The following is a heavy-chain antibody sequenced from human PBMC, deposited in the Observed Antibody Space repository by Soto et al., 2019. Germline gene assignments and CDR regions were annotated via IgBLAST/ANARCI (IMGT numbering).Heavy chain of an antibody. CDR3: TKDHSTPEPGYFHH. V-gene: IGHV3-30*18. CDR1: GFTFSNYG. Sequence: GGSLRLSXATSGFTFSNYGMYWVRQAPGKGLEWVAVISYDGGDKYYGDSVKGRFTISRDNSKNTVYLQMNSLRAEDTAVYYCTKDHSTPEPGYFHHWGQGALVTVSS. J-gene: IGHJ1*01. D-gene: IGHD2-2*01. CDR2: ISYDGGDK.